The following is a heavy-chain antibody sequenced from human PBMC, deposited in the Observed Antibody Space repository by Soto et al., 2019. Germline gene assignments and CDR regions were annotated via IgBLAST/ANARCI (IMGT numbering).Heavy chain of an antibody. Sequence: SETLPLPFTVSGGYIGTHCWNWNRQPPGRGLQWIGYIYYSGSTSYNPSLKSLVSMTVDTSKNQFSLKMFSVTAADTAVYYCARGHYYGRSDYWGPGTLVTVS. D-gene: IGHD3-10*01. CDR3: ARGHYYGRSDY. CDR1: GGYIGTHC. CDR2: IYYSGST. J-gene: IGHJ4*02. V-gene: IGHV4-59*11.